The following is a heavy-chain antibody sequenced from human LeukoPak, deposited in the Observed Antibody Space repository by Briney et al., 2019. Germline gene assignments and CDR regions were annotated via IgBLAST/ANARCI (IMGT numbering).Heavy chain of an antibody. V-gene: IGHV1-18*01. Sequence: GASVTVSCKTSGYNFNNYGISWVRQAPGQGLEWMGWISAYSGDTNHAQKLQGRVTMTTDTSTSTAYMELRSLRSDDTAVYYCARLEMYNYDSSGYYLGGYFDYWGQGTLVTVSS. CDR3: ARLEMYNYDSSGYYLGGYFDY. CDR1: GYNFNNYG. J-gene: IGHJ4*02. D-gene: IGHD3-22*01. CDR2: ISAYSGDT.